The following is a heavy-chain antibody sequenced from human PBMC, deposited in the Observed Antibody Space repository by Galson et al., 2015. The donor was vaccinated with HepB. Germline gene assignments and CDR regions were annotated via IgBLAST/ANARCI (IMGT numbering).Heavy chain of an antibody. V-gene: IGHV4-31*03. Sequence: CTVSGGSIRSDGYYWNWIRQHPGKGLEWIGYIYYSGSTYYTPSLKSRVTISLDTSKNLFSLKLSFVTAADTAIYYCARDVRVGPGSGWYYFDSWGQGTLVTVSS. J-gene: IGHJ4*02. D-gene: IGHD6-19*01. CDR1: GGSIRSDGYY. CDR3: ARDVRVGPGSGWYYFDS. CDR2: IYYSGST.